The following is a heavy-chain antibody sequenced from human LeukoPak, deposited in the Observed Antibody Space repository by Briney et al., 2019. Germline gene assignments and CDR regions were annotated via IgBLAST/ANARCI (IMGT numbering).Heavy chain of an antibody. CDR2: ISGNGAYT. J-gene: IGHJ4*02. CDR3: AAARGYSSGFDY. CDR1: GFTFSSYA. Sequence: GGSLRLSCAASGFTFSSYAMSWVRQAPGKGLEWVSVISGNGAYTYYADSVKGRFTISRDNSKNTLYLQMNSLRAEDMAVYYCAAARGYSSGFDYWGQGTLATVSS. D-gene: IGHD6-19*01. V-gene: IGHV3-23*01.